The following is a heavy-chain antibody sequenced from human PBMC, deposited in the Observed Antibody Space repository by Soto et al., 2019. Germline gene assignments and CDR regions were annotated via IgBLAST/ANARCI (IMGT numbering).Heavy chain of an antibody. Sequence: ASVKVSCKASGYTFTNYGINWVRQAPGQGLEWMGWINTYNGNTNFAQRLQGRVTMTTEASTTTAYMELRSLRSDDTAVYYCARGSSPVDFDYWGQGSLVTVSS. CDR1: GYTFTNYG. CDR2: INTYNGNT. J-gene: IGHJ4*02. D-gene: IGHD6-13*01. V-gene: IGHV1-18*01. CDR3: ARGSSPVDFDY.